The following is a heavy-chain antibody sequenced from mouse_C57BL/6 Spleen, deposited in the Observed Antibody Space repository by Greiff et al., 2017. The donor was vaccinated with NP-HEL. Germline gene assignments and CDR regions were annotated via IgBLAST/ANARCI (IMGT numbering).Heavy chain of an antibody. D-gene: IGHD2-3*01. CDR1: GYSFTGYY. J-gene: IGHJ4*01. Sequence: VQLQQSGPELVKPGASVKISCKASGYSFTGYYMNWVKQSPEKSLEWIGEINPSTGGTTYNQKFKAKATLTVDKSSSTAYMQLKRLTSEDSAVYCCAGWLLRGAMDYWGQGTSVTVSS. CDR3: AGWLLRGAMDY. CDR2: INPSTGGT. V-gene: IGHV1-42*01.